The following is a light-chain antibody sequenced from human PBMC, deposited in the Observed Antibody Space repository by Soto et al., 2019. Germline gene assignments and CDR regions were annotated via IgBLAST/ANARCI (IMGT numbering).Light chain of an antibody. V-gene: IGKV3-20*01. CDR1: QSVSSSF. Sequence: EIVLTQSPGTLSLSPGERATLSCRTSQSVSSSFLAWYQHKPGQAPRLLIFGASNRAAGIPDRFSGSGSGTDFTLTIRSLQSGDFAVYFCQQYNNWPSFGQGTRLEIK. J-gene: IGKJ5*01. CDR3: QQYNNWPS. CDR2: GAS.